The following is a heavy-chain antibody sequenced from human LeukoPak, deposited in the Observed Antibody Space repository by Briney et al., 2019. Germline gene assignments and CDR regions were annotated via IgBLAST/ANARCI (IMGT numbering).Heavy chain of an antibody. Sequence: GGSLRLSCAASGFSFSSYTVNWVRQAPGKGLEWVSSISGSSYYIYYADSVRGRFTISRDNAENSAYLQMDSLRAEDTAVYYCARDRTGGMDVWGQGTTVTVSS. V-gene: IGHV3-21*01. CDR3: ARDRTGGMDV. D-gene: IGHD3/OR15-3a*01. CDR1: GFSFSSYT. J-gene: IGHJ6*02. CDR2: ISGSSYYI.